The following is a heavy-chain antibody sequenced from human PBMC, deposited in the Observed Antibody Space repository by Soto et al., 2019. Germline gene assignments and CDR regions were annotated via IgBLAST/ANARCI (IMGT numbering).Heavy chain of an antibody. D-gene: IGHD3-10*01. CDR1: GFTFSSYA. V-gene: IGHV3-23*01. CDR2: ISGSGGST. Sequence: PGGSLRLSCAASGFTFSSYAMSWVRQAPGKGLEWVSAISGSGGSTYYADSVKGRFTISRDNSKNTLYLQMNSLRAEDTAVYYCAKSLRDLWFGELLTIAYNWFDPWGQGTLVTVSS. CDR3: AKSLRDLWFGELLTIAYNWFDP. J-gene: IGHJ5*02.